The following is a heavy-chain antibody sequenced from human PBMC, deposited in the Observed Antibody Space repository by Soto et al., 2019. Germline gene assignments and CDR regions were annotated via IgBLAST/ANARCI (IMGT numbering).Heavy chain of an antibody. CDR1: GFTVSSNY. Sequence: GGSLRLSCAASGFTVSSNYMSWVRQAPGKGLEWVSVIYSGGSTYYADSVKGRFTISRDNSKNTLYLQMNSLRAEDTAVYYCANGLWSFDNYYYYGMDVWGQGTTVTVYS. V-gene: IGHV3-53*01. D-gene: IGHD3-16*01. CDR3: ANGLWSFDNYYYYGMDV. J-gene: IGHJ6*01. CDR2: IYSGGST.